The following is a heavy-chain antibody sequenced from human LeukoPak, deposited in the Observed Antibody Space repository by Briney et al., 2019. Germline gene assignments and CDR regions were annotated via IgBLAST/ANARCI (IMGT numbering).Heavy chain of an antibody. CDR3: ARCVLGAARRVLYHFDY. V-gene: IGHV3-21*01. CDR2: ISGSSSDT. J-gene: IGHJ4*02. CDR1: GFTFSNYR. Sequence: PGGSLRLSCAASGFTFSNYRMNWVRQAPGKGLEWVSSISGSSSDTRYADSVKGRFTISRDNAKNSLYLQMNSLRAEDTAVYYCARCVLGAARRVLYHFDYWGQGTLVTVSS. D-gene: IGHD6-6*01.